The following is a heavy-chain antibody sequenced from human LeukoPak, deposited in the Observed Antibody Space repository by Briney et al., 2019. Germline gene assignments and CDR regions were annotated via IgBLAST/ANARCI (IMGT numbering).Heavy chain of an antibody. Sequence: GGSLRLSCAASGFTFSSYWMHWVRQAPGKGLVWVSRINSDGSSTSYADSVKGRFTISRDNAKNTLYLQMNSLRAEDTAVYYCARERVVVTAIEDCYYGMDVWGQGTTVTVSS. D-gene: IGHD2-21*02. V-gene: IGHV3-74*01. CDR1: GFTFSSYW. CDR3: ARERVVVTAIEDCYYGMDV. CDR2: INSDGSST. J-gene: IGHJ6*02.